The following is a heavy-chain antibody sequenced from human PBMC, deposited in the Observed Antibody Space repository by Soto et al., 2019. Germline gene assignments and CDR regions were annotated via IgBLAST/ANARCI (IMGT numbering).Heavy chain of an antibody. D-gene: IGHD3-16*01. CDR1: RFFFGDYA. CDR2: ITSRGTDI. J-gene: IGHJ4*02. CDR3: APSMSSNLVGGLPDY. Sequence: HPGGSLRLSCAASRFFFGDYAFHWVRQAPGKGLEGVAGITSRGTDIAYADSVKGRFIISRDNAMNVLHLHMNSLRPEDTAVYYCAPSMSSNLVGGLPDYWGQGAQVTVSS. V-gene: IGHV3-9*01.